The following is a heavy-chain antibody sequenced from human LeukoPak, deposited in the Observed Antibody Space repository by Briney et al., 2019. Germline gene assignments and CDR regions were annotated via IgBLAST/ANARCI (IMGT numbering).Heavy chain of an antibody. V-gene: IGHV3-64*01. CDR3: ARGGPKTWIQLWFDAFDI. J-gene: IGHJ3*02. CDR1: GFTFSSYA. D-gene: IGHD5-18*01. Sequence: PGGSLRLSCAASGFTFSSYAMHWVRQAPGKGLEYVSAISSNGGSTYYANSVKGRFTISRDNSKNTLYLQMGSLRAEDMAVYYCARGGPKTWIQLWFDAFDIWGQGTMVTVSS. CDR2: ISSNGGST.